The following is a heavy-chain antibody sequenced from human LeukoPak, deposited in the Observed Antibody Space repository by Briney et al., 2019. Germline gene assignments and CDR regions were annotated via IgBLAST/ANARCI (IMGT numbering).Heavy chain of an antibody. Sequence: GGSLRLSCAASGFTFSSYAMHWVRQAPGKGLEWVAVISYDGSNKYYADSVKGRFTISGDNSKNTLYLQMSSPRAEDTAVYYCARVLVDTAMVTVAADYWGQGTLVTVSS. CDR3: ARVLVDTAMVTVAADY. V-gene: IGHV3-30*04. D-gene: IGHD5-18*01. CDR2: ISYDGSNK. CDR1: GFTFSSYA. J-gene: IGHJ4*02.